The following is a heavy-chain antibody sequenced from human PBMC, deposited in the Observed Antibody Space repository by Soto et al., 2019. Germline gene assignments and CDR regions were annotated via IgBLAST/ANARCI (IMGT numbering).Heavy chain of an antibody. CDR2: IHSSSSWE. J-gene: IGHJ6*04. CDR3: VFDFWLVPTV. CDR1: GFTFSTHS. Sequence: EVQLVESGGGLVQPGGSLKLSCAASGFTFSTHSMNWVRQAPGRGLEWVSYIHSSSSWEVYADSVGGRFTVSRDNATNSLYLQMSSLRAEDTAVYYCVFDFWLVPTVWGKGTTVTVSS. D-gene: IGHD3-3*01. V-gene: IGHV3-48*01.